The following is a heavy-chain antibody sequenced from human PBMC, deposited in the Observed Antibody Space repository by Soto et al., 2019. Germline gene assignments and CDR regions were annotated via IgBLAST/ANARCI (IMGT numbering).Heavy chain of an antibody. J-gene: IGHJ4*02. V-gene: IGHV4-34*01. CDR1: GGSFSGFY. CDR3: ARDIGNILTGPRYYFDY. CDR2: INHSGST. D-gene: IGHD3-9*01. Sequence: SENLSLPCAVYGGSFSGFYWGWVRQPPGEGLEWIGEINHSGSTNYNPSLKSRVTISVDTSKNQFSLKLSSVTAADTAVYYCARDIGNILTGPRYYFDYWGQGTLVTVSS.